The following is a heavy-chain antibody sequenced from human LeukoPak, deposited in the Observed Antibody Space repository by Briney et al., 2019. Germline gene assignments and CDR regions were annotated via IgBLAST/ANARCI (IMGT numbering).Heavy chain of an antibody. CDR1: GFTFSSYG. V-gene: IGHV3-30*18. D-gene: IGHD3-10*01. CDR2: ISYDGSNK. J-gene: IGHJ4*02. Sequence: GGSLRLSCAASGFTFSSYGMHWVRQAPGKGLEWVAVISYDGSNKYYADSVKGRFTISRDNSKNTLYLQMNSLRAEDTAVYYCAKDSQITMVRGVIIPDDYWGQGTLVTVSS. CDR3: AKDSQITMVRGVIIPDDY.